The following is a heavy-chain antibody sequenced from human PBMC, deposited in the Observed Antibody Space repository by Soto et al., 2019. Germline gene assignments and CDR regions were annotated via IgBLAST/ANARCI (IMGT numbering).Heavy chain of an antibody. J-gene: IGHJ4*02. Sequence: PSETLSLTCTVSGGSISSYYWSWIRQPPGKGLEWIGYIYYSGSTNYNPSLKSRVTISVDTSKNQFSLKLSSVTAADTAVYYCARHRATYYYDSSGYGFDYWGQGTLVTVSS. CDR1: GGSISSYY. V-gene: IGHV4-59*08. CDR2: IYYSGST. D-gene: IGHD3-22*01. CDR3: ARHRATYYYDSSGYGFDY.